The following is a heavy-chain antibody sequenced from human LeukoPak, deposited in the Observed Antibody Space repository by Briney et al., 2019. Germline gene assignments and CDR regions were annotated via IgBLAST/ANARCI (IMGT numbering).Heavy chain of an antibody. Sequence: ASVKVSCKASGYTFTGYYMHWVRQAPGQRLEWMGWINAGNGNTKYSQEFQGRVTITRDTSASTAYMELSSLRSEDMAVYYCARDYYDSSGYYDYWGQGTLVTVSS. D-gene: IGHD3-22*01. J-gene: IGHJ4*02. CDR2: INAGNGNT. CDR3: ARDYYDSSGYYDY. V-gene: IGHV1-3*03. CDR1: GYTFTGYY.